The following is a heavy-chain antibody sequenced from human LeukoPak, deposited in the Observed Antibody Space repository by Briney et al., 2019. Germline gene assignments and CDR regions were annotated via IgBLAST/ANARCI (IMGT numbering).Heavy chain of an antibody. Sequence: SVPTLVNPTQTLTLTCTFSGLSLRTSRVGVGWSCTSPGNALEGLPIVHGANDQRYNPSVRSRLSISKDTSKTQVVLMMTNVDPEDTATYYCAHGVTGWKVYAEFDVWGQGTLVTVSS. V-gene: IGHV2-5*02. CDR1: GLSLRTSRVG. CDR2: VHGANDQ. CDR3: AHGVTGWKVYAEFDV. J-gene: IGHJ3*01. D-gene: IGHD2-8*01.